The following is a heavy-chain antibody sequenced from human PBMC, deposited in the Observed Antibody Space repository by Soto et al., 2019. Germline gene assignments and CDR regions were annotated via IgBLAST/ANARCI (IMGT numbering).Heavy chain of an antibody. Sequence: PGGSLRLSCAASGFTVSNNYISWVRQPPGKGLEWVSLIYSGGSTYYADSAKGRFTLSRDNSKNTVYLQMNSLRAGDTAVYYCARAEWGSSYTQYYYALDVWGQGTTVTVSS. CDR3: ARAEWGSSYTQYYYALDV. D-gene: IGHD6-13*01. V-gene: IGHV3-53*03. J-gene: IGHJ6*02. CDR1: GFTVSNNY. CDR2: IYSGGST.